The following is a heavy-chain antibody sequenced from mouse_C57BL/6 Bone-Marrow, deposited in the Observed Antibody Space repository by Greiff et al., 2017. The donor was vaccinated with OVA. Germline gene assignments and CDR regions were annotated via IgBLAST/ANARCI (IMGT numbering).Heavy chain of an antibody. CDR1: GFTFSSYG. CDR3: ARRHYGSSPWYFDV. J-gene: IGHJ1*03. Sequence: EVKLVESGGDLVKPGGSLKLSCAASGFTFSSYGMSWVRQTPDKRLEWVATISSGGSYTYYPDSVKGRFTISRDNAKNTLYLQMSSLKSEDTAMYYCARRHYGSSPWYFDVWGTGTTVTVSS. CDR2: ISSGGSYT. V-gene: IGHV5-6*02. D-gene: IGHD1-1*01.